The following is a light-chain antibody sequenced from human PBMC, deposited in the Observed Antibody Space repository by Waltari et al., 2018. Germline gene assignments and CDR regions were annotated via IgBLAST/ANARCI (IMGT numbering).Light chain of an antibody. CDR3: QKYNSVPWT. V-gene: IGKV1-27*01. Sequence: DIQMTQSPSSLSASVGDTGTITCRSSQDINNYLAWYQQKPGKVPKLLIYAASTLQSAAPSRFSGSESGTDFTLTISGLQPEDVATYYCQKYNSVPWTFGPGTKVAIQ. CDR1: QDINNY. CDR2: AAS. J-gene: IGKJ1*01.